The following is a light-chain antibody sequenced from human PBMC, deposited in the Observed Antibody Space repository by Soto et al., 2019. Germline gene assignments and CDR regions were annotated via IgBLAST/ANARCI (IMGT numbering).Light chain of an antibody. Sequence: DIQMTQSPSTLSASVGDRVSITCRASQSIRSWLAWYQQKPGRAPKLLIYAASNLESGVPSRFSGSGSGTDFTLTISSLQPEDFATYFCQQSYSIPHTFGQGTKV. CDR3: QQSYSIPHT. CDR2: AAS. V-gene: IGKV1-39*01. CDR1: QSIRSW. J-gene: IGKJ2*01.